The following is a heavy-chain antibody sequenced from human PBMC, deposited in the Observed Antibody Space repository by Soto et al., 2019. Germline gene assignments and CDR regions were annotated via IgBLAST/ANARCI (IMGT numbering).Heavy chain of an antibody. J-gene: IGHJ6*03. Sequence: PSQTLSLTCAISRDSVSSNSAAWNWIRQSPSRGLEWLGRTYYRSRWYNDYAVSVKSRITVNPDTSKNQFSLQLNSVTPEDTAVYYCARGSWDDVTGHYYMDVWGKGTTVTVSS. CDR3: ARGSWDDVTGHYYMDV. D-gene: IGHD1-1*01. CDR1: RDSVSSNSAA. CDR2: TYYRSRWYN. V-gene: IGHV6-1*01.